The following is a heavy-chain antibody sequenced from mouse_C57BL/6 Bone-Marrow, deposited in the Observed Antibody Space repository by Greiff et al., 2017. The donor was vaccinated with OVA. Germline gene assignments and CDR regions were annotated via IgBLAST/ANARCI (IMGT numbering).Heavy chain of an antibody. CDR2: ISDGGSYT. D-gene: IGHD2-1*01. J-gene: IGHJ2*01. Sequence: EVKVVESGGGLVKPGGSLKLSCAASGFTFSSYAMSWVRQTPEKRLEWVATISDGGSYTYYPDNVKGRFTISRDNAKNNLYLQMSHPKSEDTAMYYCARGVVTFDYWGQGTTLTVSS. CDR3: ARGVVTFDY. CDR1: GFTFSSYA. V-gene: IGHV5-4*03.